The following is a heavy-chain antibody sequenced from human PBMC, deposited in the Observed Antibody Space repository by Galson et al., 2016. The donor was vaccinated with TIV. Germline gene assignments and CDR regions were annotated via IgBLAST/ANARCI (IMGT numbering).Heavy chain of an antibody. CDR3: ATFAACGGDCYYFDY. CDR2: IIPHVGIA. V-gene: IGHV1-69*10. CDR1: GGTFSSNI. J-gene: IGHJ4*02. D-gene: IGHD2-21*02. Sequence: VKVSCKASGGTFSSNIINWIRQAPGQGLEWMGGIIPHVGIANYAQRLKGRVTITADKSTNTAYIELSSLRSEDTAMYYCATFAACGGDCYYFDYWGQGTLVTVSS.